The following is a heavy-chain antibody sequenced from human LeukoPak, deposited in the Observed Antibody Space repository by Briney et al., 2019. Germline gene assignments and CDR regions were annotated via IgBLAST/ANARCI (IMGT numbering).Heavy chain of an antibody. Sequence: GASVKVSCKASGYTFTGHYIYWVRQAPGQGLEWMGWINPNSGGTNYAQKFQDRVAMTRDTSISTAYMELSRLRSDDTAVYYCARDRSSGYGNYFDYWGQGTVVTVSS. CDR3: ARDRSSGYGNYFDY. J-gene: IGHJ4*02. V-gene: IGHV1-2*02. CDR2: INPNSGGT. CDR1: GYTFTGHY. D-gene: IGHD6-19*01.